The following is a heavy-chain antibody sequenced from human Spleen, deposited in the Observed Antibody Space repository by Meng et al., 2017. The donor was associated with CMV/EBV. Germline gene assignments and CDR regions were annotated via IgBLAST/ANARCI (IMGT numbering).Heavy chain of an antibody. J-gene: IGHJ6*02. Sequence: ASVKVSCKASGYTFTGYYMHWVRQATGQGLEWMGWMNPKSGNTGYAQKLQGRVTMTRNTSINTAYMELSSLKSEDTAVYYCASHSSTRFGMDVWGQGTTVTVSS. CDR2: MNPKSGNT. CDR3: ASHSSTRFGMDV. V-gene: IGHV1-8*02. CDR1: GYTFTGYY. D-gene: IGHD5/OR15-5a*01.